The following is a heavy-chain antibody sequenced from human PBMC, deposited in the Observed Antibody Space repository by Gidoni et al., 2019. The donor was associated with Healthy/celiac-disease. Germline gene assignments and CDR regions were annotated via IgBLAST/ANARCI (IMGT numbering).Heavy chain of an antibody. J-gene: IGHJ4*02. Sequence: QVQLQESGPGLVKPSETLSLTCTVSGYSISSGYYWGWIRQPPGKGLEWIGSIYHSGSTYYNPSLKSRVTISVDTSKNQFSLKLSSVTAADTAVYYCARCYKYSSSPTVDYWGQGTLVTVSS. D-gene: IGHD6-13*01. CDR1: GYSISSGYY. V-gene: IGHV4-38-2*02. CDR3: ARCYKYSSSPTVDY. CDR2: IYHSGST.